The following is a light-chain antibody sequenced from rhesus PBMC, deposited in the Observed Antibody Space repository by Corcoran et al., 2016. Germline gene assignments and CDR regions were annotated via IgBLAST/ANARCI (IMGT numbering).Light chain of an antibody. V-gene: IGKV3-42*03. CDR1: QSVSSS. CDR2: GAS. J-gene: IGKJ2*01. CDR3: QQYSTWPHS. Sequence: EIGMTQSPATLSLSPGERATLSCRASQSVSSSLAWYQQKPGQAPGLLSYGASSRATGIPDRFSGIGSGTEFTLTISSLEPEDFAVYYCQQYSTWPHSFGQGTKVEIK.